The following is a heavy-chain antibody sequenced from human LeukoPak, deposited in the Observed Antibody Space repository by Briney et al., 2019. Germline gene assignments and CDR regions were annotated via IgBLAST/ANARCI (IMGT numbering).Heavy chain of an antibody. CDR1: GLTFNSDW. CDR2: IDGDASNT. V-gene: IGHV3-74*03. Sequence: GGSLRLSCASAGLTFNSDWMHWGRQVAGKGLLWVARIDGDASNTTYADSVKGRFTISRDNAKNSLYLQMNSLRAEDTALYCCARSYCGGDCYSPFDYWGQGTLVTVSS. CDR3: ARSYCGGDCYSPFDY. J-gene: IGHJ4*02. D-gene: IGHD2-21*02.